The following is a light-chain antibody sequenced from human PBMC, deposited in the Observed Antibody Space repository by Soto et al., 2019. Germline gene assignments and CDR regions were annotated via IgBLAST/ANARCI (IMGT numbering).Light chain of an antibody. CDR2: GAS. CDR3: QQYGSSLSIT. V-gene: IGKV3-20*01. CDR1: QSVRSTY. Sequence: EIVLTQSPGPLSLSPGERATLSCRASQSVRSTYLAWYQQKPGQAPRLLIHGASSRATGIPDRFSGSGSGTDFTLTISRLEPEDFAVYYCQQYGSSLSITFGQGTRLEIK. J-gene: IGKJ5*01.